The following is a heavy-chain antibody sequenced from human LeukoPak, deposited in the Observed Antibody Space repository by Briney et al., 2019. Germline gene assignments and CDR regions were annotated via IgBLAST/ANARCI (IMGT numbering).Heavy chain of an antibody. CDR1: GYTFTVKF. D-gene: IGHD3-9*01. Sequence: ASVRVSYKPSGYTFTVKFLHWLRQARGQGGEWMGGIDPKRVRPFYAQNFPGSVTVTRYTSVTTAHMELSRLRSDDTAVYFCALENCYVDTGCSKSFDYWGQGTLVTVSS. CDR2: IDPKRVRP. CDR3: ALENCYVDTGCSKSFDY. J-gene: IGHJ4*02. V-gene: IGHV1-2*02.